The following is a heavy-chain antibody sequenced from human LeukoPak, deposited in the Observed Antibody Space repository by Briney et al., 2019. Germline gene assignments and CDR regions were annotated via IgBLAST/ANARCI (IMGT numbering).Heavy chain of an antibody. Sequence: SETLSLTCAVYGGSFSGYYWSWIRQPPGKGLEWIGEINHSGSTNYNPSLKSRVTISVDTSMNQFSLKLSSVTAADTAVYYCARGPYGDYSGFGYWGQGTLVTVSS. CDR2: INHSGST. CDR1: GGSFSGYY. CDR3: ARGPYGDYSGFGY. V-gene: IGHV4-34*01. D-gene: IGHD4-17*01. J-gene: IGHJ4*02.